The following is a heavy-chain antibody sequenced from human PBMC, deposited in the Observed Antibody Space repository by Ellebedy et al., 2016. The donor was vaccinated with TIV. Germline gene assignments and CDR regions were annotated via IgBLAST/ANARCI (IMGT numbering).Heavy chain of an antibody. CDR1: GFTFSHYA. J-gene: IGHJ4*02. D-gene: IGHD4-17*01. CDR2: MNNNGGNT. Sequence: GGSLRLSCSASGFTFSHYAMHWVRQAPGKGLEYVSAMNNNGGNTYYADSVKGRFPISRDNSKNTLYLQMNSLRPEDTAMYYCVKDRGDIIRDFDYWGQGTLVTVSS. V-gene: IGHV3-64D*06. CDR3: VKDRGDIIRDFDY.